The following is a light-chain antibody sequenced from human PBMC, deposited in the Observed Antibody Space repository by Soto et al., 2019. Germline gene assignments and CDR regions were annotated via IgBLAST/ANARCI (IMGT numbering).Light chain of an antibody. Sequence: QSALSQPASVSGSPGQSITISCTGTTSDVAAYNLVSWSQQHPGKAPKLIIYEVTKRPSGISDRFSGSKSGDTASLTISGLQAEDEADYYCSSFTTRSTLVFGGGTKLTVL. CDR2: EVT. CDR1: TSDVAAYNL. V-gene: IGLV2-14*02. CDR3: SSFTTRSTLV. J-gene: IGLJ2*01.